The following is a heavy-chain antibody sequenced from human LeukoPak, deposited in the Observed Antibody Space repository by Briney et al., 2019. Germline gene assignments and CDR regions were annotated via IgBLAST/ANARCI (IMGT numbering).Heavy chain of an antibody. D-gene: IGHD6-19*01. CDR1: GGSISNYH. CDR2: IHTSGST. Sequence: SETLSLTCTVSGGSISNYHWSWIRQPAGKGLEWIGQIHTSGSTNYNPPLKSRVTMSVDTSKNQFSLKLSSVTAADTAVYYCARVGVVVAVAGTGWFDPWGQGTLVTVSS. CDR3: ARVGVVVAVAGTGWFDP. V-gene: IGHV4-4*07. J-gene: IGHJ5*02.